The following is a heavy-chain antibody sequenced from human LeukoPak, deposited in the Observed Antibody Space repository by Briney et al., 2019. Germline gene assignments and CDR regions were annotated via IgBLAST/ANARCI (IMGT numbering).Heavy chain of an antibody. CDR3: ARRDSSGYYHFFDY. D-gene: IGHD3-22*01. J-gene: IGHJ4*02. Sequence: SETLSLTCTVSGGSISSNSYYWGWIRQSPGKGLEWIGTIYSSGGTDYNPSLKSRVTISVDTSENQFSLKLSSVTAADTAVYYCARRDSSGYYHFFDYWGQGTLVTVSS. V-gene: IGHV4-39*01. CDR2: IYSSGGT. CDR1: GGSISSNSYY.